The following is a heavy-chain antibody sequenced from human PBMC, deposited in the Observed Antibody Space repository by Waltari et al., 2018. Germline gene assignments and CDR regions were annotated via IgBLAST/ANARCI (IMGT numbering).Heavy chain of an antibody. Sequence: QLQLQESGPGLVKPSETLSLTCTVSGGSISSSSYYWGWIRQPPGKGLEWIGSIYYSGSTYYNPSLKSRVTISVDTSKNQFSLKLSSVTAADTAVYYCARGRQLQAFDIWGQGTMVTVSS. J-gene: IGHJ3*02. CDR2: IYYSGST. CDR1: GGSISSSSYY. V-gene: IGHV4-39*07. D-gene: IGHD6-6*01. CDR3: ARGRQLQAFDI.